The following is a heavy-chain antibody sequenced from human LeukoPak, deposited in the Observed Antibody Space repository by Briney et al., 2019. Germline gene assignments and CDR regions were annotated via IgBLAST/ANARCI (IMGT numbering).Heavy chain of an antibody. CDR1: GFTFSSYA. Sequence: GGSLRLSCAASGFTFSSYAMSWVRQAPGKGLEWVSAISGSGGSTYYADSVKGRFTISRDNSKNTLYLQMNSLRAEDTAVYYCAKAHMHSSGWYLRDDALDIWGQGTMVTVSS. CDR2: ISGSGGST. V-gene: IGHV3-23*01. CDR3: AKAHMHSSGWYLRDDALDI. D-gene: IGHD6-19*01. J-gene: IGHJ3*02.